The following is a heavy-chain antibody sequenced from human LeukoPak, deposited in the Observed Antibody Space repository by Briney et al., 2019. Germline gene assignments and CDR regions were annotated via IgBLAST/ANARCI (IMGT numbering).Heavy chain of an antibody. J-gene: IGHJ4*02. D-gene: IGHD3-9*01. V-gene: IGHV4-30-2*01. CDR2: IYHSGST. Sequence: LRLSCAASGFTVSSNYMSWVRQAPGKGLEWIGYIYHSGSTYYNPSLKSRVTISVDRSKNQFSLKLSSVTAADTAVYYCARVPNYDILTGYPEYYFDYWGQGTLVTVSS. CDR3: ARVPNYDILTGYPEYYFDY. CDR1: GFTVSSNY.